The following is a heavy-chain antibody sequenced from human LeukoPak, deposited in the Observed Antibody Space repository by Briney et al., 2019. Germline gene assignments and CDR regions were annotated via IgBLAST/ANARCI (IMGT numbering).Heavy chain of an antibody. Sequence: SETLSLTCTVSGYSISSGYYWGWIRQPPGKGLEWIGSIYHSGSTYYNPSLKSRVTISVDTSKNQFSLKLSSVTAADTAVYYCAREGFKVVGALQQLADYWGQGTLVTVSS. J-gene: IGHJ4*02. D-gene: IGHD2-15*01. CDR3: AREGFKVVGALQQLADY. CDR1: GYSISSGYY. V-gene: IGHV4-38-2*02. CDR2: IYHSGST.